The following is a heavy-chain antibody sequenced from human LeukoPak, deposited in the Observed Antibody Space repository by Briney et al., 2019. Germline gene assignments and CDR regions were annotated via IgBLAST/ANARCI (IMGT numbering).Heavy chain of an antibody. Sequence: KPSETLSLTCAVYGGSFSGYYWSWIRQPPGKGLEWIGEINHSGSTNYNPSLKSRVTISVDTSKNQFSLKLSSVIAADTAVYYCARNRDGYNSFDYWGQGTLVTVSS. CDR1: GGSFSGYY. J-gene: IGHJ4*02. V-gene: IGHV4-34*01. CDR2: INHSGST. CDR3: ARNRDGYNSFDY. D-gene: IGHD5-24*01.